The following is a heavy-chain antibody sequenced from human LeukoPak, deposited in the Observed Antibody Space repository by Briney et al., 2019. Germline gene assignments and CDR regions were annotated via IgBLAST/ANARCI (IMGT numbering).Heavy chain of an antibody. D-gene: IGHD1-26*01. J-gene: IGHJ6*02. CDR3: ATWAFYHSLDV. CDR1: GFTFSSYW. CDR2: IKQDGSEK. Sequence: QPGGSLRLSCAASGFTFSSYWMRWVRQAPGKGLEWVANIKQDGSEKYYVDSVKGRFTISKDNAKNSLYLQMTSLRTEDTALYYCATWAFYHSLDVWGQGATVTVSS. V-gene: IGHV3-7*03.